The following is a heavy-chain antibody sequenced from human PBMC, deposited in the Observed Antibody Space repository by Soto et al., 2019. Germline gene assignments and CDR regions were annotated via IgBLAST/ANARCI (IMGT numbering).Heavy chain of an antibody. CDR1: GGSISGSAYY. J-gene: IGHJ5*02. Sequence: QVQLQESGPGLLKPSQTLSLTCTVSGGSISGSAYYWSWIRHLPGKGLEWIGYIYYTVTTYYRPSRDRQVTISLDPSNNQFYLKLTSVTAADTAVYYCARDTGFYGGYTWFDPWGQGTLVTVAS. D-gene: IGHD3-16*01. CDR3: ARDTGFYGGYTWFDP. V-gene: IGHV4-31*01. CDR2: IYYTVTT.